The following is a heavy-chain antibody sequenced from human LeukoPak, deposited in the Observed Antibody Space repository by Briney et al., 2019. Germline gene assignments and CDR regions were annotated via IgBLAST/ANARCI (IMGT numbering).Heavy chain of an antibody. CDR2: IYSGGST. D-gene: IGHD2-8*02. V-gene: IGHV3-53*01. CDR3: ALDCCTGSRFDH. Sequence: GGSLRLSCAASGFTVSSNYMSWVRQAPGKGLEWVSAIYSGGSTYYADSVKGRFTISRDNSKNTLYLQMNSLTAEDMAVYFCALDCCTGSRFDHWGQGTLVTVSS. CDR1: GFTVSSNY. J-gene: IGHJ4*02.